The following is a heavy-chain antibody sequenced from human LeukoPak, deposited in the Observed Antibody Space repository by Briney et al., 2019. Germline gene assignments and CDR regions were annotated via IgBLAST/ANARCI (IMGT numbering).Heavy chain of an antibody. D-gene: IGHD3-9*01. V-gene: IGHV3-48*01. CDR3: ARGVGYFGSRYYFDY. CDR2: ISASTTTM. Sequence: GRSLRLSCAASGITFSSYSMNWVRQAPGKGLEWVSYISASTTTMHYADSVKGRFTISRDNAKNSLYLQMNSLRAEDTAVYYCARGVGYFGSRYYFDYWGQGALVTVSS. J-gene: IGHJ4*02. CDR1: GITFSSYS.